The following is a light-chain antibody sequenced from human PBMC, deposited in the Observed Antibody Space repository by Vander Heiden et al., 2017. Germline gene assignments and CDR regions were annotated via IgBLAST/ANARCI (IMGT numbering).Light chain of an antibody. CDR2: EDN. V-gene: IGLV6-57*01. Sequence: HSVSESPGKTVTISCTRSSGRIASNYVQWYQPRPGSSPTTVIYEDNQRPSGVPDRFSGSIDSSSNSASLTISGLKTEDEADYYCQSYDSSNPWVFGGGTKLTVL. CDR1: SGRIASNY. J-gene: IGLJ3*02. CDR3: QSYDSSNPWV.